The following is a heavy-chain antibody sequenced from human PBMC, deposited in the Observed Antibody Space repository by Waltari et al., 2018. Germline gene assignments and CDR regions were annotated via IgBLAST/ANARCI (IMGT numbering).Heavy chain of an antibody. D-gene: IGHD3-3*01. CDR3: AKNTYEFWRSVFDM. V-gene: IGHV3-23*03. Sequence: EAELLESGGGLVQPGGSLRLSCAASGFTFTHYAMSWVRQAPGKGLEWVSVIYSGGITYYADSVKGRFTISRDNSKNTLYLRMDSLRPEDTAVYFCAKNTYEFWRSVFDMWGQGTVVTVSP. CDR1: GFTFTHYA. J-gene: IGHJ3*02. CDR2: IYSGGIT.